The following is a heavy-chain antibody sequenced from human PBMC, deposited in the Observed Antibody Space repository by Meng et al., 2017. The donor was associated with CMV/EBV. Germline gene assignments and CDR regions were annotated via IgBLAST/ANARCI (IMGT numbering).Heavy chain of an antibody. Sequence: SETLSLTCAVYGGSFRGYYWSWIRQPPGKGLEWIGEINHSGSTNYNPSLKSRVTISVDTSKNQFSLKLSSVTAADTAVYYCARAKTMDYWGQGTLVTVSS. CDR3: ARAKTMDY. D-gene: IGHD1-14*01. J-gene: IGHJ4*02. CDR2: INHSGST. CDR1: GGSFRGYY. V-gene: IGHV4-34*01.